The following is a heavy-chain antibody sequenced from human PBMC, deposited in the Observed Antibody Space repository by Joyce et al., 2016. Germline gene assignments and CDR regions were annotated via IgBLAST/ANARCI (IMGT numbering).Heavy chain of an antibody. CDR2: ILPSFGTT. V-gene: IGHV1-69*01. CDR1: GGIFNSFA. Sequence: QVQLVQSGAEVKKPGSSMKVSCEASGGIFNSFAISWVRQAPGQGLGWMGGILPSFGTTNYAQKFQGRITVSADESTSTAFMELSSLKSDDTAVYYCARDHAPLAVAGTSYFDYWGQGALVTVSS. CDR3: ARDHAPLAVAGTSYFDY. D-gene: IGHD6-19*01. J-gene: IGHJ4*02.